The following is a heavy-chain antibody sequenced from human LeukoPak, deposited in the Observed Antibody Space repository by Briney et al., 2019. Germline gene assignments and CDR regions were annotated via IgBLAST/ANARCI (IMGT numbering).Heavy chain of an antibody. CDR1: GYSFTSFW. CDR3: AIRYSGSYNDY. CDR2: IYPDDSYT. J-gene: IGHJ4*02. Sequence: GESLKISCKGSGYSFTSFWIGWVRQMPGKGLEWMGIIYPDDSYTTYSPSFQGQVTISADKSISTAYLQWSSLKASDTAMYYCAIRYSGSYNDYWGQGTLVTVSS. D-gene: IGHD1-26*01. V-gene: IGHV5-51*01.